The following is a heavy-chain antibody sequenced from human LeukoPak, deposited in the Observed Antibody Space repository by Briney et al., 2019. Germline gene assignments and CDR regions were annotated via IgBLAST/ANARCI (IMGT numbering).Heavy chain of an antibody. CDR2: TYYRSKWYN. J-gene: IGHJ4*02. CDR1: GDSVSSNSAA. D-gene: IGHD5-12*01. Sequence: SQTLSLTCAISGDSVSSNSAAWNWIRQSPSRGLEWLGRTYYRSKWYNDYAVSVKGRMTVNPDTSKNQFTLQLNSVTPEDTAVYYCARDIGYRFDYWGQGTLVTVSS. CDR3: ARDIGYRFDY. V-gene: IGHV6-1*01.